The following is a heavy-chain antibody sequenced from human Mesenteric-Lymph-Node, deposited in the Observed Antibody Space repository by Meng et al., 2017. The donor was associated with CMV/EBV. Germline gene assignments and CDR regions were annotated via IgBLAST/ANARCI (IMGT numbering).Heavy chain of an antibody. Sequence: GGSLRLSCAVYGGSFSGYYWSWVRQAPGKGLEWVSYISSSGSTIYYADSVKGRFTISRDNAKNSLYLQMNSLRAEDTAVYYCARDGSPFFGMGIDAFDIWGQGTMVTVSS. D-gene: IGHD3-3*01. CDR1: GGSFSGYY. J-gene: IGHJ3*02. CDR3: ARDGSPFFGMGIDAFDI. V-gene: IGHV3-11*04. CDR2: ISSSGSTI.